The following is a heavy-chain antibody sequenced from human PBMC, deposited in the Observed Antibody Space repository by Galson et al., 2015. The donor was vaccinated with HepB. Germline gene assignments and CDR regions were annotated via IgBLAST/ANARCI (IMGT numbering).Heavy chain of an antibody. Sequence: QSGAEVKKPGESLKISCKGSGYNFTSYWIGWVRQMPGKGLEWMGIIYPGDSDTRYSPSFQGQVTISADKSISTAYLQWSSLKASDTAMYYCARGLNIVVVPAANWFDPWGQGTLVTVSS. CDR3: ARGLNIVVVPAANWFDP. CDR2: IYPGDSDT. J-gene: IGHJ5*02. V-gene: IGHV5-51*01. D-gene: IGHD2-2*01. CDR1: GYNFTSYW.